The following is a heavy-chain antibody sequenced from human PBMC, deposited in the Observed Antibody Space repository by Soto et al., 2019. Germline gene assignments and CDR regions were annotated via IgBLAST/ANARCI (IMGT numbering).Heavy chain of an antibody. D-gene: IGHD1-26*01. J-gene: IGHJ3*01. CDR2: IYYSGST. CDR1: GGSISSGAYY. Sequence: TVSGGSISSGAYYWSWVRQHPGKGLEWIGFIYYSGSTYFSPSLKSRLTISVDTSKNQFSLKLSSVTAADTAMYYCARDTLPALYAFDFWGQGTMVTVSS. CDR3: ARDTLPALYAFDF. V-gene: IGHV4-31*03.